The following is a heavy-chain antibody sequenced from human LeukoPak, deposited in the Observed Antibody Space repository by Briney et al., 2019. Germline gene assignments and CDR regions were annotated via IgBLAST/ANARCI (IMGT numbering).Heavy chain of an antibody. Sequence: GGSLRLSCAASGFTFSSYSMNWVRQAPGKGLEWVSSISSSSSYIYYADSVKGRFTISRDNAKNSLYLQMNSLRAEDTAVYYCARARGSSFPKGAFDIWGQGTMVTVSS. CDR3: ARARGSSFPKGAFDI. J-gene: IGHJ3*02. CDR2: ISSSSSYI. D-gene: IGHD6-13*01. CDR1: GFTFSSYS. V-gene: IGHV3-21*01.